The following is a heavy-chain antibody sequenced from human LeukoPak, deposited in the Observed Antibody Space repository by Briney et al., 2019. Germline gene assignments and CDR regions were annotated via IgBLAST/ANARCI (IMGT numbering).Heavy chain of an antibody. D-gene: IGHD3-22*01. CDR3: ARDRDSSVDDAFDI. CDR2: IYSGGST. V-gene: IGHV3-53*01. J-gene: IGHJ3*02. CDR1: WFTVSSNY. Sequence: GGSLRLSCAASWFTVSSNYMSWVRQAPGKGLEWVSVIYSGGSTYYTDSVKGRFTISIDNSKNTVFLQMNSLRAEDTAVYFCARDRDSSVDDAFDIWGQGTMVTVSS.